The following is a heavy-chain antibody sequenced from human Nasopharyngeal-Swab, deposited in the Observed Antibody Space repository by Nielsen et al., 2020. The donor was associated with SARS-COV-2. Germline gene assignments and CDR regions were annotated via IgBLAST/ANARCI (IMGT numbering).Heavy chain of an antibody. Sequence: GGSLRLSCAASGFTFSSYWMHWVRQAPGKGLVWVSRINTDGTSTSYADSVKGRLTIARDNAKNTLYMQMNSLKTEDTAVYYCARGDSSGGQWYAGAYWGQGTLVTVAS. CDR3: ARGDSSGGQWYAGAY. CDR2: INTDGTST. J-gene: IGHJ4*02. V-gene: IGHV3-74*01. D-gene: IGHD2-15*01. CDR1: GFTFSSYW.